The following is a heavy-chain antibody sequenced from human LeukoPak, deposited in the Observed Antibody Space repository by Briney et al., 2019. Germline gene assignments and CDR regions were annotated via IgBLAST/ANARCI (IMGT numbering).Heavy chain of an antibody. CDR3: ARSPRGYSGYASHYYYYYMDV. D-gene: IGHD5-12*01. CDR1: GGTFSSYA. V-gene: IGHV1-69*05. J-gene: IGHJ6*03. Sequence: SVKVSCKASGGTFSSYAISWVRQAPGQGLDWMGGIIPIFGTANYAQKFQGRVTITTDESTSTAYMELSSLRSEDTAVYYCARSPRGYSGYASHYYYYYMDVWGKGTTVTVSS. CDR2: IIPIFGTA.